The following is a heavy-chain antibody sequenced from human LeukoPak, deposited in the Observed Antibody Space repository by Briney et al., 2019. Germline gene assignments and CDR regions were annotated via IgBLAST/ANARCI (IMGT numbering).Heavy chain of an antibody. CDR2: ISSSSSYI. CDR3: ARGENNYGYYYFDY. Sequence: GGSLRLSCAASEFTFSTYSMNWVRQAPGKGLEWVSSISSSSSYIYCADSVKGRFTTSRDNAKNSLYLQMNSLRAEDTAVYYCARGENNYGYYYFDYWGQGTLVTVSS. D-gene: IGHD5-18*01. CDR1: EFTFSTYS. J-gene: IGHJ4*02. V-gene: IGHV3-21*01.